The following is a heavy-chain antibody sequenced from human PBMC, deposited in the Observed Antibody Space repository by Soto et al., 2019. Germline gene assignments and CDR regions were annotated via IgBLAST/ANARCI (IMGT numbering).Heavy chain of an antibody. Sequence: QVQLVQSGAEVKKPGSSVKVSCKASGGTFGSYAISWVRQAPGQGLEWMGGIIPIPGTANYAQKFQVRVTIAADESTSTDYMELSSLRSEDTAVYYCARSQGSSTSLEIYYYYYYGMDVWGQGTTITVSS. CDR1: GGTFGSYA. J-gene: IGHJ6*02. CDR2: IIPIPGTA. D-gene: IGHD2-2*01. V-gene: IGHV1-69*01. CDR3: ARSQGSSTSLEIYYYYYYGMDV.